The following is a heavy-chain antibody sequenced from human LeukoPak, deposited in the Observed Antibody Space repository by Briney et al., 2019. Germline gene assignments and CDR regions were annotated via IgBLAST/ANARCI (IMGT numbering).Heavy chain of an antibody. D-gene: IGHD3-22*01. CDR3: AKHTKKFFGTYYYDSSGYFGLLDH. CDR1: GFTFSNYA. V-gene: IGHV3-23*01. CDR2: IGATGDNT. J-gene: IGHJ4*02. Sequence: GGSLRLSCAVSGFTFSNYAMGWVRQAPGKGLEWISGIGATGDNTYYADSVKGRFIISRDNSKNTLFLQMNSLRAEDTAVYYCAKHTKKFFGTYYYDSSGYFGLLDHWGQGILVIVSS.